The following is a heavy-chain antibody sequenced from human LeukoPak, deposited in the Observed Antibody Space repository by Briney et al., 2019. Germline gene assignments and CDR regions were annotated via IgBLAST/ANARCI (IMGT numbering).Heavy chain of an antibody. CDR3: ANPPTVTTIRFDP. CDR2: ICGSGGST. Sequence: GGSLRLSCVASGFTFSRYAMIWVRQAPGKGREWVSDICGSGGSTYYADSVKGRFTIPKDNSKNTLYLQMNSLKAEDTAVYYCANPPTVTTIRFDPWGQGTLVTVSS. V-gene: IGHV3-23*01. J-gene: IGHJ5*02. D-gene: IGHD4-17*01. CDR1: GFTFSRYA.